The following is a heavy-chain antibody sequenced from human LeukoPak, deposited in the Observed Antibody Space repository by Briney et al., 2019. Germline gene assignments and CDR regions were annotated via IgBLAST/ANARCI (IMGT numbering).Heavy chain of an antibody. J-gene: IGHJ5*02. CDR1: GGSFSGYY. Sequence: SETLSLTCAVYGGSFSGYYWSWIRQPPGKGLEWIGEINHSGSTNYNPSLKSRVTISVDTSKNQFSLKLSSVTAADTAVYYCARRWTGEMATMLVWFDPWGQGTLVTVSS. CDR3: ARRWTGEMATMLVWFDP. CDR2: INHSGST. D-gene: IGHD5-24*01. V-gene: IGHV4-34*01.